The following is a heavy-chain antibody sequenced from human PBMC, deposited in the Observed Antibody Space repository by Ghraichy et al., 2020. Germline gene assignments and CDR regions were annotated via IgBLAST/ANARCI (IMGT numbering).Heavy chain of an antibody. CDR1: GGSISSYY. D-gene: IGHD1-14*01. V-gene: IGHV4-59*08. Sequence: SETLSLTCTVSGGSISSYYWSWIRQPPGKGLEWIGYIYYSGSTNYNPSLKSRVTISVDTSKNQFSLKLSSVTAADTAVYYCARNRRVYYYYYMDVWGKGTTVTVSS. CDR3: ARNRRVYYYYYMDV. J-gene: IGHJ6*03. CDR2: IYYSGST.